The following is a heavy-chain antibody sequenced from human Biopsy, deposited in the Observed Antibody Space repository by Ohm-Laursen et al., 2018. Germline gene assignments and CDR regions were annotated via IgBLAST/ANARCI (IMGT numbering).Heavy chain of an antibody. Sequence: SDTLSLTRTVSDVSISRYYWNWIRQSPGRGLEWIAYVRYNGDTDYNPSLKSRVTISLDASKNQFSLKLTSVTAADTAIYYCAREAIGVATTFDLWGQGTMVAVSS. D-gene: IGHD3-3*01. CDR3: AREAIGVATTFDL. J-gene: IGHJ3*01. CDR1: DVSISRYY. V-gene: IGHV4-59*01. CDR2: VRYNGDT.